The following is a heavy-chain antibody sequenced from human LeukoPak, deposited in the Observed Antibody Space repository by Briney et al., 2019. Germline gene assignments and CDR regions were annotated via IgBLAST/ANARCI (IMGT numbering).Heavy chain of an antibody. J-gene: IGHJ4*02. CDR2: ISGSGGST. CDR3: AKDKAEIVVVTLDY. D-gene: IGHD3-22*01. Sequence: GGSLRLSCAASGFTFSSYAMSWVRQAPGKGLEWVSAISGSGGSTYYADSVKGRFTISRDNSKNTLNLQMNSLRAEDTAVYYCAKDKAEIVVVTLDYWGQGTLVTVSS. V-gene: IGHV3-23*01. CDR1: GFTFSSYA.